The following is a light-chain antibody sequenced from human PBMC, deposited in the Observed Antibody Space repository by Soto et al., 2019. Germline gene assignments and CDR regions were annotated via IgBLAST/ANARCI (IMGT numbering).Light chain of an antibody. CDR1: QSISSS. Sequence: EIVLTQSPATLSLSPGDRATLSCRASQSISSSLAWYQQKTGQAPRLLIYESSNRASGIPARFSGSGSGTDFTLTISSLEPEDFAVYYCQQRSNWPPTTFGQGTKVDIK. V-gene: IGKV3-11*01. CDR2: ESS. J-gene: IGKJ1*01. CDR3: QQRSNWPPTT.